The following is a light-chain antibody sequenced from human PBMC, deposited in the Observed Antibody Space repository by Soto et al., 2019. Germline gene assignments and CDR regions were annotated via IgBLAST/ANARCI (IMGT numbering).Light chain of an antibody. CDR2: TVP. Sequence: DIQMTQSPSSLSASLGDRVTITCRASQYISTYLNWYQQKPGKAPNLLIYTVPNLETGVPSRFSGSGSGTVFTLTISALQPEDIATYYWQQYNRLPYTFGQGTRLEIE. V-gene: IGKV1-33*01. CDR3: QQYNRLPYT. J-gene: IGKJ2*01. CDR1: QYISTY.